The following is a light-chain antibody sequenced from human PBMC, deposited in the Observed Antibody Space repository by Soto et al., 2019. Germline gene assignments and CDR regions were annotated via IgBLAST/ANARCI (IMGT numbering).Light chain of an antibody. CDR3: HQYYSVPLT. CDR2: WAS. CDR1: QSVLSNSNNKNY. V-gene: IGKV4-1*01. Sequence: DIVMTQSPDSLAVSLGERATINCKSSQSVLSNSNNKNYLTWYQQRPGQPPKLLISWASTRESGVPDRFSGSGSGTDFTLTISSLRAEDVAVYYCHQYYSVPLTFGGGTKVEI. J-gene: IGKJ4*01.